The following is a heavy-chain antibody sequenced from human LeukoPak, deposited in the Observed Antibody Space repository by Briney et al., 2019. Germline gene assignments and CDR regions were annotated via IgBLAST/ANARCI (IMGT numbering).Heavy chain of an antibody. Sequence: GGSLRLSCAASGFTFSSYSMNWVRQAPGKGLEWVSSISSSSSYIYYADSVKGRFTISRDNAKNSLYLQMNSLRAEDTAVYYCARGPMVRGVIEAFDIWGQGTMVTVSS. CDR2: ISSSSSYI. CDR3: ARGPMVRGVIEAFDI. D-gene: IGHD3-10*01. CDR1: GFTFSSYS. V-gene: IGHV3-21*01. J-gene: IGHJ3*02.